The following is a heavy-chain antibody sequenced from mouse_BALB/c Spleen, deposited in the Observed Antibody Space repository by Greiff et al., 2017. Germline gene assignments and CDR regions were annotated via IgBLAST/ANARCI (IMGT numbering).Heavy chain of an antibody. V-gene: IGHV5-17*02. CDR1: GFTFSSFG. CDR3: ARSDGYY. Sequence: VQLVESGGGLVQPGGSRKLSCAASGFTFSSFGMHWVRQAPEKGLEWVAYISSGSSTIYYADTVKGRFTISRDNPKNTLFLQMTSLRSEDTAMYYCARSDGYYWGQGTSVTVSS. CDR2: ISSGSSTI. J-gene: IGHJ4*01. D-gene: IGHD2-3*01.